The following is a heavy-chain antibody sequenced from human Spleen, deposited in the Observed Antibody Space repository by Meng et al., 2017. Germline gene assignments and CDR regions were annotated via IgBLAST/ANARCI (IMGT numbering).Heavy chain of an antibody. Sequence: GESLKISCAASGFTFSSYAMHWVRQAPGKGLEWVAVISYDGSNKYYADSVKGRFTISRDNSKNTLYLQMNSLRAEDTAVYYCARDRSRGIAVAGTGDYWGQGTLVTVSS. D-gene: IGHD6-19*01. CDR3: ARDRSRGIAVAGTGDY. CDR2: ISYDGSNK. V-gene: IGHV3-30*01. J-gene: IGHJ4*02. CDR1: GFTFSSYA.